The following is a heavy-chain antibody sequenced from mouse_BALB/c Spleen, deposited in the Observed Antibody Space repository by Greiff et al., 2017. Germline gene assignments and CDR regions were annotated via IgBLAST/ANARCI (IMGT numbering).Heavy chain of an antibody. Sequence: EVKLVESGPGLVKPSQSLSLTCSVTGYSITSGYYWNWIRQFPGNKLEWMGYISYDGSNNYNPSLKNRISITRDTSKNQFFLKLNSVTTEDTATYYCAREDGYDGYAMDYWGQGTSVTVSS. CDR1: GYSITSGYY. CDR2: ISYDGSN. J-gene: IGHJ4*01. CDR3: AREDGYDGYAMDY. D-gene: IGHD2-2*01. V-gene: IGHV3-6*02.